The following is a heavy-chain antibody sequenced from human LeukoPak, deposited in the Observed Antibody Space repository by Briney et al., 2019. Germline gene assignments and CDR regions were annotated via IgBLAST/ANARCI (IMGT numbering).Heavy chain of an antibody. Sequence: ASVKVSCKASGYTFTSYDINWVRQATGQGLEWMGWMNPNSGNTGYAQKFQGRVTMTRNTSISTAYMELSSLRSEDTAVYYCARGRGSYRNNWFYPWGQGTLVTVSS. CDR1: GYTFTSYD. CDR3: ARGRGSYRNNWFYP. CDR2: MNPNSGNT. D-gene: IGHD1-26*01. V-gene: IGHV1-8*01. J-gene: IGHJ5*02.